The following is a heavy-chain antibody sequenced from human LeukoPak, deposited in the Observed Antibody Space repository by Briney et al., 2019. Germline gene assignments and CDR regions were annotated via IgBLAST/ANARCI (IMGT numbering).Heavy chain of an antibody. D-gene: IGHD3-3*01. J-gene: IGHJ6*02. CDR3: ARDLYDPRKNYYYYGMDV. CDR1: GFTFSSYA. Sequence: GGSLRLSCAASGFTFSSYAMHWVRQAPGKGLEWVAVISYDGSNKYYADSVKGRFTISRDNSKNTLYLQMNSLRAEDTAVYYCARDLYDPRKNYYYYGMDVWGQGTTVTVSS. CDR2: ISYDGSNK. V-gene: IGHV3-30*04.